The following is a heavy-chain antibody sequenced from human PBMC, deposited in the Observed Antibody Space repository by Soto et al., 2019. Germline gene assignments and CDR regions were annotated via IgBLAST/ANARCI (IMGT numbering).Heavy chain of an antibody. Sequence: PSEPLSLTCAVSGGSIRSSNWCSWLRQPPEKELEWIGEIYHRGSTNYNPSLKSRVTISVATSKTQFSLKLSSVTVSVTAVYYCVRIDGYYHDMDAWGKGTTVTVSS. V-gene: IGHV4-4*02. J-gene: IGHJ6*03. CDR3: VRIDGYYHDMDA. CDR1: GGSIRSSNW. D-gene: IGHD6-13*01. CDR2: IYHRGST.